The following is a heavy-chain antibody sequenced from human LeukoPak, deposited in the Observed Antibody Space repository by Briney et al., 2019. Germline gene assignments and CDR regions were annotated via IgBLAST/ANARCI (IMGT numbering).Heavy chain of an antibody. D-gene: IGHD3-9*01. CDR3: ARDFDRYYFDY. CDR2: INSVGSST. Sequence: AGGSLRLSCPASGFTFRNAWMHWVPQAPGKGLVWVSRINSVGSSTSYADSVKGRFTISRDNAKNTLYLQMNSLRAEDTAVYYCARDFDRYYFDYWGQGTLVTVSS. J-gene: IGHJ4*02. CDR1: GFTFRNAW. V-gene: IGHV3-74*01.